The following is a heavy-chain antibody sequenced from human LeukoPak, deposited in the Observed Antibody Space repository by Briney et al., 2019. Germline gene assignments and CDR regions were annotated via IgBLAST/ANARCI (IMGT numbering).Heavy chain of an antibody. CDR1: GYTFTSYA. Sequence: ASVKVSCKASGYTFTSYAMHWVRQAPGQRLEWMGWINAGNGNTKYSQKFQGRVTITRDTSASTAYMELSSLRSEDTAVYYCARVVHRVPAALNWFDPWGQGTLVTVSS. CDR3: ARVVHRVPAALNWFDP. D-gene: IGHD2-2*01. V-gene: IGHV1-3*01. J-gene: IGHJ5*02. CDR2: INAGNGNT.